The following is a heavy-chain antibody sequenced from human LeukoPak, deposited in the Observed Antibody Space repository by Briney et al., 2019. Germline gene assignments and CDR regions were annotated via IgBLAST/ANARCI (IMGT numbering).Heavy chain of an antibody. CDR3: AKDRRGGSHYAATLDI. CDR1: GFTFSSYA. Sequence: QPGGSLRLSCAASGFTFSSYAMSWVRQAPGKGLEWVSGISDSGDITYYADSVKGRFTISRDNSKNTLYVQMNSLRVEDTAVYYCAKDRRGGSHYAATLDIWGQGTMVTVSS. J-gene: IGHJ3*02. CDR2: ISDSGDIT. D-gene: IGHD1-26*01. V-gene: IGHV3-23*01.